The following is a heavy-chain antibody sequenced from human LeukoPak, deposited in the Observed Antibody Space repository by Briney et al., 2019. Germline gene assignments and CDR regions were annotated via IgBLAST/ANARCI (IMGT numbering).Heavy chain of an antibody. CDR1: GFTFSSYE. V-gene: IGHV3-48*03. CDR3: ARLPLNYYDSSGYPESAFDY. Sequence: GGSLRLSCAASGFTFSSYEMNWVRQAPGKGLEWVSYISSSGSTIYYADSVKGRFTISRDNAKNSLYLQMNSLRAEDTAVYYCARLPLNYYDSSGYPESAFDYWGQGTLVTVSS. CDR2: ISSSGSTI. J-gene: IGHJ4*02. D-gene: IGHD3-22*01.